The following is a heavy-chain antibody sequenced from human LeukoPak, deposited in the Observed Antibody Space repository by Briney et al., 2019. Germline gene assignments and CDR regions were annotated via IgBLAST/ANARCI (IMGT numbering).Heavy chain of an antibody. V-gene: IGHV4-59*12. CDR2: IYYSGST. CDR3: ARDPTEYYDSSGYYYSGWYFDL. J-gene: IGHJ2*01. D-gene: IGHD3-22*01. Sequence: ETLSLTCTVSGGSISSYYWSWIRQPPGKGLEWIGYIYYSGSTNYSPSLKSRVTISVDTSKNQFSLKLSSVTAADTAVYYCARDPTEYYDSSGYYYSGWYFDLWGRGTLVTVSS. CDR1: GGSISSYY.